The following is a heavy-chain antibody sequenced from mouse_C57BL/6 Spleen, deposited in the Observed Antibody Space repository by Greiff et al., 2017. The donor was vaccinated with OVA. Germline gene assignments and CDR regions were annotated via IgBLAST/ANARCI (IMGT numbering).Heavy chain of an antibody. CDR3: ARDYGNYSYYFDY. J-gene: IGHJ2*01. CDR2: INPGSGGT. D-gene: IGHD2-1*01. V-gene: IGHV1-54*01. CDR1: GYAFTNYL. Sequence: VQLQESGAELVRPGTSVKVSCKASGYAFTNYLIEWVKQRPGQGLEWIGVINPGSGGTNYNEKFKGKATLTADKSSSTAYMQLSSLTSEDSAVYVCARDYGNYSYYFDYWGQGTTLTVSS.